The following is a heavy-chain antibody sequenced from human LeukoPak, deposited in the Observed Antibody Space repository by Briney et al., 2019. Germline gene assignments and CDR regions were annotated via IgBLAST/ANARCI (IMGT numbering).Heavy chain of an antibody. V-gene: IGHV4-59*01. CDR1: GVSISSYY. CDR2: VYYSGRT. Sequence: SETLSLTCTVSGVSISSYYWSWIRQPPGKGLEWIGYVYYSGRTNYNPSLKSRVTISVDTSKSQFSLKLSSVTAADTAVYYCARTFSESYYYYGMDVWGQGTTVTVSS. J-gene: IGHJ6*02. D-gene: IGHD1-26*01. CDR3: ARTFSESYYYYGMDV.